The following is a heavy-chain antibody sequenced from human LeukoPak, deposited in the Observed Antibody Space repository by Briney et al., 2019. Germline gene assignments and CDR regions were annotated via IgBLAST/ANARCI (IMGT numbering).Heavy chain of an antibody. CDR3: AKDRDGYPRGRYYGMDV. CDR2: ISYEGSNK. CDR1: GFTFSSYG. V-gene: IGHV3-30*18. Sequence: QPGRSLRLSCAASGFTFSSYGMHWVRPAPGKGLEWVAVISYEGSNKYYADSVKGRFTISRDNSKNTLYLQMNSLRAEDTAVYYCAKDRDGYPRGRYYGMDVWGQGTTVTVSS. J-gene: IGHJ6*02. D-gene: IGHD5-24*01.